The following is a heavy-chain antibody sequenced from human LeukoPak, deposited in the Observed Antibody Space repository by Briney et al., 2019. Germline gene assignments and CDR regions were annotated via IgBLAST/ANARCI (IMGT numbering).Heavy chain of an antibody. CDR3: ARGTRPSISAAGFDY. CDR2: INPGAGGT. Sequence: GASVKVSCKASGYTFTSYYMHWVRQAPGHGLEWMGIINPGAGGTSYAQKFQGRLTVTRDTFTSTVYMDLSSLRSEDTAVYYCARGTRPSISAAGFDYWGLATLVTVSS. V-gene: IGHV1-46*01. J-gene: IGHJ4*02. CDR1: GYTFTSYY. D-gene: IGHD6-25*01.